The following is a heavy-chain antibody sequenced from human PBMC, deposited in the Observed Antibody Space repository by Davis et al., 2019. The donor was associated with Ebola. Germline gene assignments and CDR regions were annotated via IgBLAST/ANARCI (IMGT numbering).Heavy chain of an antibody. D-gene: IGHD2-2*02. CDR2: ISSSSSYI. CDR1: GFTFSSYS. CDR3: ARAPDKAYQALYRCFEY. V-gene: IGHV3-21*01. Sequence: PGGSLRLSCAASGFTFSSYSMNWVRQAPGKGLEWVSSISSSSSYIYYADSVKGRFTISRDNAKNSLYLQMNSLRAEDTAVYYCARAPDKAYQALYRCFEYWGQGTLVTVSS. J-gene: IGHJ4*02.